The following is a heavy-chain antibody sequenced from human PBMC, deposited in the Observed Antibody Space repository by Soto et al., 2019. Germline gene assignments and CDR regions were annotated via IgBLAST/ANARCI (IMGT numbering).Heavy chain of an antibody. V-gene: IGHV3-13*01. CDR2: IGTAGDT. CDR1: GFTFSSYD. CDR3: ARDLGSRAFDT. J-gene: IGHJ5*02. D-gene: IGHD2-15*01. Sequence: GGSLRLSCAASGFTFSSYDMHWVRQATGKGLEWVSAIGTAGDTYYPGSVKGRFTISRENAKNSLYLQMNSLRAGDTAVYYCARDLGSRAFDTWGQGTLVTVSS.